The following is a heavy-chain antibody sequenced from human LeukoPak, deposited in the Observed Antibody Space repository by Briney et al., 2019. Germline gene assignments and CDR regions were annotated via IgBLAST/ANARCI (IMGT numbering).Heavy chain of an antibody. CDR1: GVTFSSYP. J-gene: IGHJ4*02. Sequence: GGTLRLSCAASGVTFSSYPISWVRQAPGRGLEWVSVISANRGATYYADSVKGRFTISRDNAKNTLYLQMNNLRGEDTALYYCSKAGDTNYYRYGDYWGQGTLVTVSS. D-gene: IGHD5-18*01. V-gene: IGHV3-23*01. CDR2: ISANRGAT. CDR3: SKAGDTNYYRYGDY.